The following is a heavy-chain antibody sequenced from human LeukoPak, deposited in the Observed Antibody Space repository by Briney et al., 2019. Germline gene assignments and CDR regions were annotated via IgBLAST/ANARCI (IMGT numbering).Heavy chain of an antibody. J-gene: IGHJ4*02. CDR1: GSTFSSYA. D-gene: IGHD5-18*01. Sequence: PGGSLRLSCAASGSTFSSYALGWVRQAPGKGLEWVSSISSSSSYIYYADSVKGRFTISRDNAKNSLYLQMNSLRAEDTAVYYCATEGIQLWLRYFDYWGQGTLVTVSS. V-gene: IGHV3-21*01. CDR3: ATEGIQLWLRYFDY. CDR2: ISSSSSYI.